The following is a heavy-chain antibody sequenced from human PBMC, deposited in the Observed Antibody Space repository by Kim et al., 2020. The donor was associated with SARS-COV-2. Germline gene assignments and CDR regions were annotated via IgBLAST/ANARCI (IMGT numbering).Heavy chain of an antibody. V-gene: IGHV4-39*07. CDR2: IYNSGTT. J-gene: IGHJ6*01. Sequence: SETLSLTCTVSGGSISSDNSYWGWIRQPPGKGLEWIGSIYNSGTTYYNSSPKSRVTITLDTSKNEFSLKLSSVTAADTAVYYCATKTPFLYYYFYGMDV. D-gene: IGHD2-15*01. CDR1: GGSISSDNSY. CDR3: ATKTPFLYYYFYGMDV.